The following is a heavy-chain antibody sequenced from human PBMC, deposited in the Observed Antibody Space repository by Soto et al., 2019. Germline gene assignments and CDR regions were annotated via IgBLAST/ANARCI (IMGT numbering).Heavy chain of an antibody. Sequence: GGSLRLSCAASGFTFSSHSINWVRQAPGKGLEWVSYISASGATKYYADSVKGRFTISRDNARNSLYLQMSSLSDEDTAVYYCARAIRGFSYVVDYWGQGTLVTVSS. CDR2: ISASGATK. D-gene: IGHD5-18*01. CDR3: ARAIRGFSYVVDY. J-gene: IGHJ4*02. V-gene: IGHV3-48*02. CDR1: GFTFSSHS.